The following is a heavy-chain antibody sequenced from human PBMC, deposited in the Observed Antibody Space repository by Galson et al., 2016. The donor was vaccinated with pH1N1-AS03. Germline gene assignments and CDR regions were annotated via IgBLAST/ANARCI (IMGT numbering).Heavy chain of an antibody. J-gene: IGHJ5*02. CDR2: MNPGSGGA. V-gene: IGHV1-8*02. Sequence: SVKVSCKASGYTFTNYDINWVRQATGQGCEWMGWMNPGSGGAGYAQKFQGRVAMTRNTAITTAYMELSGLTPEDTATSYCATSGRKNMNYFDNSGAWGQGTLVSVSS. D-gene: IGHD3-22*01. CDR3: ATSGRKNMNYFDNSGA. CDR1: GYTFTNYD.